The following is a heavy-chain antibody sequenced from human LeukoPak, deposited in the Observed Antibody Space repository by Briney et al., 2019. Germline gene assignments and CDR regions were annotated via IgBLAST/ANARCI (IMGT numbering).Heavy chain of an antibody. CDR3: ARVPHEYGQGD. V-gene: IGHV1-18*04. J-gene: IGHJ4*02. CDR2: ISAYNGNT. CDR1: GYTFTSYG. Sequence: ASLKLSCNASGYTFTSYGISWVRQPPGQGLEWMGWISAYNGNTNYAQKLQGRVTMTTDTSTSTAYMELRSLRSDDTAVYYCARVPHEYGQGDWGEGRLVSVSS. D-gene: IGHD4-17*01.